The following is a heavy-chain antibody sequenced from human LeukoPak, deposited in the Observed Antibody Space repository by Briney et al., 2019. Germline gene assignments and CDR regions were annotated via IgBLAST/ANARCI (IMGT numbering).Heavy chain of an antibody. D-gene: IGHD4-23*01. CDR1: GFTFSSYA. CDR3: AKIQASFYGGKARNYFDY. V-gene: IGHV3-23*01. J-gene: IGHJ4*02. CDR2: IIGSGGST. Sequence: AGSLRLSCAASGFTFSSYAMSWVRQAPGKGLEWVSAIIGSGGSTYYADSVKGRFTISRDNSKNTLYLQMNSLRAEDTAVYYCAKIQASFYGGKARNYFDYWGQGTLVTVSS.